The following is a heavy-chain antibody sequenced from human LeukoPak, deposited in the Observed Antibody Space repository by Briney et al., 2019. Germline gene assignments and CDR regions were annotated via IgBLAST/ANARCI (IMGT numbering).Heavy chain of an antibody. CDR2: IYSGGST. Sequence: GGSLRLSCAASGFTVSSNYMSWVRQAPRKGLEWVSVIYSGGSTYYADSVKGRFTISRDNSKNTLYLQMNSLRAEDTAVYYCARERSGSYSDYWGQGTLVTVSS. CDR3: ARERSGSYSDY. J-gene: IGHJ4*02. V-gene: IGHV3-53*01. CDR1: GFTVSSNY. D-gene: IGHD1-26*01.